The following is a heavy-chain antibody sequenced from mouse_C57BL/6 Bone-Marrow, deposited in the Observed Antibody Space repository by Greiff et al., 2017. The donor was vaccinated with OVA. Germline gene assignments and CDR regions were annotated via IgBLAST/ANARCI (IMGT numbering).Heavy chain of an antibody. CDR1: GFTFSSYG. V-gene: IGHV5-6*01. D-gene: IGHD1-1*01. CDR2: ISSGGSYT. J-gene: IGHJ2*01. CDR3: ARGGYGSTPYYFDY. Sequence: EVMLVESGGDLVKPGGSLKLSCAASGFTFSSYGMSWVRQTPDKRLAWVATISSGGSYTYYPDSVKGRFTISRDNAKNTLYLQMSSLKSEDTAMYDCARGGYGSTPYYFDYWGQGTTLTVSS.